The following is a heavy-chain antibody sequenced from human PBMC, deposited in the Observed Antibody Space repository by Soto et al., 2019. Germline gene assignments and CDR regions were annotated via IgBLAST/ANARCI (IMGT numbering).Heavy chain of an antibody. D-gene: IGHD1-26*01. CDR2: ISYTGDT. CDR3: ARIVVGATVDL. Sequence: KPSGTLSLTCSVSGDSVSTDRYFWTWIRQPPGKGLEWIAYISYTGDTNYNPSLKSRVTISIDTSRNQFSLTLTSVTAADTAVYFCARIVVGATVDLWGQGSLVTVSS. V-gene: IGHV4-61*01. J-gene: IGHJ5*02. CDR1: GDSVSTDRYF.